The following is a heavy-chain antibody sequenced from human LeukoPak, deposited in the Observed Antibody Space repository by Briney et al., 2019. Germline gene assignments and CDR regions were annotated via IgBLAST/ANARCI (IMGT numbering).Heavy chain of an antibody. V-gene: IGHV3-23*01. J-gene: IGHJ4*02. Sequence: GGSLRLSCAASGFTFSRYWMHWVRRAPGKGLEWVSAISGSGGSTYYADSVKGRFTISRDNSKNTLYLQMNSLRAEDTAVYYCAKSTVTPTVDYWGQGTLVTVSS. CDR2: ISGSGGST. CDR3: AKSTVTPTVDY. CDR1: GFTFSRYW. D-gene: IGHD4-17*01.